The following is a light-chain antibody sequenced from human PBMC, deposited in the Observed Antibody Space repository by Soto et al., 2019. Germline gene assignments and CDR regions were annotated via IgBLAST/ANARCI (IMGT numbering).Light chain of an antibody. CDR3: QQCYSFPMT. CDR2: SAS. Sequence: DIQMTQTPSSVSATGGDRVTITCRASQNIDNWLAWYQQKPGKAPHLLIYSASTLQSGVPSRFSGSGSGTDFTLTFSSLQPEDFGTYYCQQCYSFPMTFGQGTLLEIK. CDR1: QNIDNW. V-gene: IGKV1-12*01. J-gene: IGKJ5*01.